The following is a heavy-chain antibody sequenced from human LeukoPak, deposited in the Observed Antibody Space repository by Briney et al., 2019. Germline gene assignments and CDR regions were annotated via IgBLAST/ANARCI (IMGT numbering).Heavy chain of an antibody. D-gene: IGHD3-10*01. CDR1: GYTFTGYY. CDR2: INPNSGGT. Sequence: ASVKVSCKASGYTFTGYYMHWVRQAPGQGLEWRGWINPNSGGTNYAQKFQGRVTMTSDTSISTAYMELSRLRSDDTAVYYCARELLWFGDYYYYGMAVWGQGTTVTVSS. V-gene: IGHV1-2*02. J-gene: IGHJ6*02. CDR3: ARELLWFGDYYYYGMAV.